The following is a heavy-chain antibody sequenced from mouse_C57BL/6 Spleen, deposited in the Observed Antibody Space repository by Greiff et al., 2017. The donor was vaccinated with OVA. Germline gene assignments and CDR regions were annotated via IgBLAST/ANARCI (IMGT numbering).Heavy chain of an antibody. CDR1: GYTFTSYW. D-gene: IGHD1-1*01. Sequence: VQLQQPGAELVKPGASVKMSCKASGYTFTSYWITWVKQRPGQGLEWIGDIYPGSGSTNYNEKYKSKATLTVDTSSSTAYMQLSSLTSEDSAVYYCARSGGTTVVDAMDYWGQGTSVTVSS. CDR3: ARSGGTTVVDAMDY. CDR2: IYPGSGST. V-gene: IGHV1-55*01. J-gene: IGHJ4*01.